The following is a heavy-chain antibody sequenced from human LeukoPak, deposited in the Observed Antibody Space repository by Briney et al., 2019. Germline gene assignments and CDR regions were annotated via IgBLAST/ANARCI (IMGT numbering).Heavy chain of an antibody. D-gene: IGHD5-24*01. CDR2: ISYDGSNK. CDR1: GFTFSSYA. Sequence: GGSLRLSCAASGFTFSSYAMSWVRQAPGKGLEWVAVISYDGSNKYYADSVKGRFTISRGNSKNTLYLQMNSLRAEDTAVYYCARDNGGGYTSSYFDYWGQGTLVTVSS. CDR3: ARDNGGGYTSSYFDY. J-gene: IGHJ4*02. V-gene: IGHV3-30-3*01.